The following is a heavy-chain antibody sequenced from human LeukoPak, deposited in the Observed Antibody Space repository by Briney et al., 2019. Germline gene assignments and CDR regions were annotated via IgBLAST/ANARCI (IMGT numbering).Heavy chain of an antibody. CDR1: GYTFTSDY. J-gene: IGHJ5*02. CDR3: ARGFRRCSSTSCSPIAFGGFDP. D-gene: IGHD2-2*01. Sequence: ASVKVSCKAAGYTFTSDYMHWVRQAPGQGLEWMGIINPSGGSTSYAQKFQGRVTMTRDTSISTAYMELSRLRSDDTAVYSCARGFRRCSSTSCSPIAFGGFDPWGQGTLVTVSS. V-gene: IGHV1-46*01. CDR2: INPSGGST.